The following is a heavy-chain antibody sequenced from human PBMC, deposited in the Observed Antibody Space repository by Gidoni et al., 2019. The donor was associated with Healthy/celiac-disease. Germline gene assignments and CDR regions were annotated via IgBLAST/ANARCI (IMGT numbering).Heavy chain of an antibody. CDR2: IYYSGST. CDR3: ARHDPDVPPPGGDYDFWSGYSHFDY. CDR1: GGSISSYY. D-gene: IGHD3-3*01. J-gene: IGHJ4*02. V-gene: IGHV4-59*08. Sequence: QVQLQESGPGLVKPSETLSLTCTVSGGSISSYYWSWIRQPPGKGLECMGYIYYSGSTNYTPSLKSRFPISVDRSKTKFSLKLSSGTAADTAVYYCARHDPDVPPPGGDYDFWSGYSHFDYWGQGTLVTVSS.